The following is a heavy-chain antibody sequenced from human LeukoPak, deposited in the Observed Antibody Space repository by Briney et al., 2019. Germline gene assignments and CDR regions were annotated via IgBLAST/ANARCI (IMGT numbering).Heavy chain of an antibody. Sequence: GGSLRLSCAASGFTFSSYGMSWVRQAPGKVLEWVSAISGSGGSTYYADSVKGRFTISRDNSKSTLYLQMNSLRAEDTAVYSCAHPTEYSSSWYGNWFDPWGQGTLVTVSS. J-gene: IGHJ5*02. CDR3: AHPTEYSSSWYGNWFDP. D-gene: IGHD6-13*01. CDR2: ISGSGGST. V-gene: IGHV3-23*01. CDR1: GFTFSSYG.